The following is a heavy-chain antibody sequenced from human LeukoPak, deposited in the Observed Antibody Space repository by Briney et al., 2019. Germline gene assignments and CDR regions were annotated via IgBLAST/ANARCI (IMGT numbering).Heavy chain of an antibody. J-gene: IGHJ5*02. CDR1: GYSFTSYW. D-gene: IGHD3-22*01. CDR2: IYPGDSDT. Sequence: GESLKISCKGSGYSFTSYWIGRVRQMPGKGLEWMGIIYPGDSDTRYSPSFQGQVTISADKSISTAYLQWSSLKASDTAMYYCASLYYDSSGSTHWFDPWGQGTLVTVSS. CDR3: ASLYYDSSGSTHWFDP. V-gene: IGHV5-51*01.